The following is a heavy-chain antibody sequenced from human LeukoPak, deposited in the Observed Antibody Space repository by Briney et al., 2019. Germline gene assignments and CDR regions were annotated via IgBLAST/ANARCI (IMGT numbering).Heavy chain of an antibody. CDR2: INHSGST. Sequence: PSETLSLTCAVSGGSFSGYYWSWIRQPPGKGLEWIGGINHSGSTNYNPSLKSRVTISVDSSKNHFSLKLTSVTAADTAVYYCARLGAGSFDPWGQGTLVTVSS. D-gene: IGHD3-10*01. V-gene: IGHV4-34*01. CDR1: GGSFSGYY. J-gene: IGHJ5*02. CDR3: ARLGAGSFDP.